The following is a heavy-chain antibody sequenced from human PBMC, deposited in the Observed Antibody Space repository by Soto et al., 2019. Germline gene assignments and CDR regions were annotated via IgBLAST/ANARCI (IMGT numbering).Heavy chain of an antibody. CDR2: MGYNGFT. V-gene: IGHV4-59*08. CDR1: GGPMNNYY. CDR3: ARQGFGELHGLVDV. Sequence: QVQLQESGPGLVKPSETLSLTCTISGGPMNNYYCSWFRQPRGQGLEWIGYMGYNGFTRYIPSLRSRVAISLDTAKNQFYLNLSSVTAADTALYYCARQGFGELHGLVDVWGQGITVTVSS. J-gene: IGHJ6*02. D-gene: IGHD3-10*01.